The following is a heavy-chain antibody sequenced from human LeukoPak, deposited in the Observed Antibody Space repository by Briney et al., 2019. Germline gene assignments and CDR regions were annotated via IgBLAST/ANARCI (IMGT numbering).Heavy chain of an antibody. Sequence: PSETLSLTCTVSGGSISTYYWSWIRQPAGNGLEWIGRIHTSGTTHYNPSLQSRVTMSVDTSKNQFSLNLNSVTAADTAVYYCARSGDSYGYSYYYYGMDVWGQGTTVTVSS. J-gene: IGHJ6*02. D-gene: IGHD5-18*01. CDR2: IHTSGTT. CDR1: GGSISTYY. CDR3: ARSGDSYGYSYYYYGMDV. V-gene: IGHV4-4*07.